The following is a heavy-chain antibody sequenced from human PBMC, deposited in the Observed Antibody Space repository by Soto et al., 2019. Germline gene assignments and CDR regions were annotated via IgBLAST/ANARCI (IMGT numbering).Heavy chain of an antibody. Sequence: PSETLSLNCTVTDGAIPAYYWSWNRQPVGEGLQWIGRVYSTGSTNYNPSLRSRVTMSVDTSQNQFFLRLSSVTAADTAVYYCARDEYYDSNNWFDHWGQGILVTVSS. CDR1: DGAIPAYY. CDR3: ARDEYYDSNNWFDH. V-gene: IGHV4-4*07. J-gene: IGHJ5*02. D-gene: IGHD3-22*01. CDR2: VYSTGST.